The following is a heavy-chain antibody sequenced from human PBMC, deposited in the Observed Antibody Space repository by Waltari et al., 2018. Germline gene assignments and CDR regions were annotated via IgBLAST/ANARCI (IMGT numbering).Heavy chain of an antibody. CDR2: IYHSGST. Sequence: QVQLQESGPGLVKPSEPLSLTCAVSGYSISSGYYWGWIRQPPGKGLEWIGSIYHSGSTYYNPSLKSRVTISVDTSKNQFSLKLSSVTAADTAVYYCAIPTGIGDAFDIWGQGTMVTVSS. J-gene: IGHJ3*02. V-gene: IGHV4-38-2*01. CDR1: GYSISSGYY. D-gene: IGHD1-1*01. CDR3: AIPTGIGDAFDI.